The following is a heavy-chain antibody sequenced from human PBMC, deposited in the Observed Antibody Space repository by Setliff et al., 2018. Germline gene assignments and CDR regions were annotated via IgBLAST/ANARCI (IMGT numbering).Heavy chain of an antibody. J-gene: IGHJ4*02. V-gene: IGHV4-38-2*01. CDR2: IYHSGST. D-gene: IGHD3-10*01. CDR3: ARHVVTMVRAHFDY. CDR1: GYSISSGYY. Sequence: PSETLSLTCAVSGYSISSGYYWGWIRQPPGKGLEWIGSIYHSGSTYYNPSLKSRVTISVDTSKNQFSLKLNSVTTADTAVYYRARHVVTMVRAHFDYWGQGTPVTVSS.